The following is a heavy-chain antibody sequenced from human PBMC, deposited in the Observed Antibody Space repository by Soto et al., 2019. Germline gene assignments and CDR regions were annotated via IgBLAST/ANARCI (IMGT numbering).Heavy chain of an antibody. V-gene: IGHV3-48*03. D-gene: IGHD3-22*01. CDR2: ISSSGSNI. CDR1: GFTFSSYE. Sequence: EVQLVESGGGLGQPGGSLRLSCAASGFTFSSYEMNWVRQAPGKGLEWVSYISSSGSNIYYADSVKGQFTISRDNAKNSLHLQMNSLRAEDTAVYYCARVGSPYDKSGDYDYWGQGTLVTVSS. J-gene: IGHJ4*02. CDR3: ARVGSPYDKSGDYDY.